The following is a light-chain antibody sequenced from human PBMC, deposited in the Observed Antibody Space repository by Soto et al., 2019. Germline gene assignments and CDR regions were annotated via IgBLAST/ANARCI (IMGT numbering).Light chain of an antibody. CDR2: DAS. CDR3: QQYENLPLT. J-gene: IGKJ4*01. V-gene: IGKV1-33*01. CDR1: QDVKNY. Sequence: DIQMTQSPSSLSASVGDRVTITCQASQDVKNYLNWYQQKPGKAPKLLIYDASNLERGVPSRFKVTGTGRGYAFTISSLQAEDNGTYYCQQYENLPLTVGGGTKVDIK.